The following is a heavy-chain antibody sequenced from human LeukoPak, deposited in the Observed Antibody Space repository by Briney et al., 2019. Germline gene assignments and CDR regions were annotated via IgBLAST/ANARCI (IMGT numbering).Heavy chain of an antibody. CDR1: GFTFDDYA. D-gene: IGHD3-22*01. CDR3: AKDATPVKYYYDSSGYPDY. J-gene: IGHJ4*02. Sequence: GGSLRLSFAASGFTFDDYAMHWVRQAPGKGLEWVSLISWDGGSTYYADSVKGRFTISRDNSKNSLYLQMNSLRAEDTALYYCAKDATPVKYYYDSSGYPDYWGQGTLVTVSS. CDR2: ISWDGGST. V-gene: IGHV3-43D*03.